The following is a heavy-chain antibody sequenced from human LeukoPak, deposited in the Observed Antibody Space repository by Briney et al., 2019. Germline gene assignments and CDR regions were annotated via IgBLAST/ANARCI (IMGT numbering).Heavy chain of an antibody. CDR2: INPSGGST. Sequence: ASVKVSCKASGYTFTSYYMHWVRQAPGQGLEWMGIINPSGGSTSYAQKFQGRVTMTRDTSTSTVYIELSSLRSEDTAVYYCARDNGYYDSSGYYEGNWFDPWGQGTLVTVSS. J-gene: IGHJ5*02. D-gene: IGHD3-22*01. CDR1: GYTFTSYY. CDR3: ARDNGYYDSSGYYEGNWFDP. V-gene: IGHV1-46*01.